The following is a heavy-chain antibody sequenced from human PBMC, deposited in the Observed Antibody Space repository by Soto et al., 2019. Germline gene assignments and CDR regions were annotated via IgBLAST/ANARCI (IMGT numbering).Heavy chain of an antibody. Sequence: GASVKVSCKASGYTFTSYGISWVRQAPGQGLEWMGWISAYNGNTNYAQKLQGRVTMTTDTSTSTAYMELRSLRSDDTAVYYCARMRIQLWPSYYYYGMDVWGQGTTVTVSS. V-gene: IGHV1-18*01. CDR2: ISAYNGNT. J-gene: IGHJ6*02. CDR3: ARMRIQLWPSYYYYGMDV. D-gene: IGHD5-18*01. CDR1: GYTFTSYG.